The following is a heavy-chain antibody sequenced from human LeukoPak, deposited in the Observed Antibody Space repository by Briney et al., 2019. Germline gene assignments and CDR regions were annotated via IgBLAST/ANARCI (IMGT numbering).Heavy chain of an antibody. CDR1: GGSISSYY. V-gene: IGHV4-59*01. CDR2: IYYSGST. Sequence: SETLSLTCPVSGGSISSYYWSWIRQPPGKGLEWIGYIYYSGSTNYNPSLKSRVTISVDTSKNQFSLKLSSVTAADTAVYYCARDLSSLGFDPWGQGTLVTVSS. J-gene: IGHJ5*02. CDR3: ARDLSSLGFDP.